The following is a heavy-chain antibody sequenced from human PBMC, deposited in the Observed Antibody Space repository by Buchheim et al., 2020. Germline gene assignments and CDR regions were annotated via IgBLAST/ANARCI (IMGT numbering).Heavy chain of an antibody. CDR1: GDSVSRNSDY. CDR2: VYYTGRT. Sequence: QVQLQESGPGLVRPSETLSLTCTVSGDSVSRNSDYWSWIRQPPGKGLEWIGYVYYTGRTSYNPSLKSRLIISLDTSKQQFSLRLTSVTATDTAVYFCAREHCSGGSCYFDHWAQGTL. V-gene: IGHV4-61*01. CDR3: AREHCSGGSCYFDH. D-gene: IGHD2-15*01. J-gene: IGHJ4*02.